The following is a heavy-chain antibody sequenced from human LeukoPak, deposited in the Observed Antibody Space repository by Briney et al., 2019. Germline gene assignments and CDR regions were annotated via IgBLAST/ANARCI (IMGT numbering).Heavy chain of an antibody. D-gene: IGHD3-10*01. J-gene: IGHJ6*03. CDR1: GGSISSRSHY. V-gene: IGHV4-39*01. Sequence: PSETLSLTCTVSGGSISSRSHYWGWIRQPPGKGLEWIGSIYYSGTTYHSPSLKSRVTISVDTSKNQYSLTLSSVTAADTAVYYCARFYTTSQYGSGYMDVWGKGTTVTVSS. CDR3: ARFYTTSQYGSGYMDV. CDR2: IYYSGTT.